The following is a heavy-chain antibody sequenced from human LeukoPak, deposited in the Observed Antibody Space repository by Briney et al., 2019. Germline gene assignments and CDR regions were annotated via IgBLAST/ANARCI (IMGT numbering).Heavy chain of an antibody. Sequence: GGSLRLSCTASGFTFRRYPIHWVRQAPGKGLEWVAVISYDGSNKYYADSVKGRFTISRDNSKNTLYLQMNSLRPEDTALYYCARAGLDIAAVGLHFDSWGRGTLVTVSS. J-gene: IGHJ4*02. D-gene: IGHD6-13*01. CDR2: ISYDGSNK. CDR1: GFTFRRYP. CDR3: ARAGLDIAAVGLHFDS. V-gene: IGHV3-30-3*01.